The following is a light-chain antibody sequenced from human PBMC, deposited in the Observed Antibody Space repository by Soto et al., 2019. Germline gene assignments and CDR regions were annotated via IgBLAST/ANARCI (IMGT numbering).Light chain of an antibody. V-gene: IGKV3-15*01. CDR2: GAF. CDR1: QSILNN. CDR3: QQYNWPPEWT. J-gene: IGKJ1*01. Sequence: EIVMTQSPATLSVSPGERATLSCRASQSILNNLAWYQQKPGQAPRLLTYGAFTRATGIPARFSGSVSGTEFTLTISSLQSEDSAVYYCQQYNWPPEWTFGQGTKVDIK.